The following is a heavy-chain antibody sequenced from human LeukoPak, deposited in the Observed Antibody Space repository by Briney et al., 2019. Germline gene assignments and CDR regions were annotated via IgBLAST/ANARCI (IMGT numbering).Heavy chain of an antibody. CDR2: IKSKGDDETT. V-gene: IGHV3-15*01. Sequence: GGSLRLSCAASGFTFTNAWMSWVRQAPGKGLEWVGRIKSKGDDETTDYSAPVKGRFTMSRDDSRATLYLQMNSLKAEDTAVYYCTTDLGITMIRGVIVYWGQGALVTVSS. CDR1: GFTFTNAW. D-gene: IGHD3-10*01. CDR3: TTDLGITMIRGVIVY. J-gene: IGHJ4*02.